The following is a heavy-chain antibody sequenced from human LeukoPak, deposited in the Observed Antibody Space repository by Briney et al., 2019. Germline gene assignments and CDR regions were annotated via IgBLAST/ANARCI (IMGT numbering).Heavy chain of an antibody. D-gene: IGHD2-15*01. Sequence: GGSLRLSCAASGFTFSSYSMNWVRQAPGKGLEWVSYISSSSSTIYYADSVKGRFTISRDNAKNSLYLQMNSLRAEDTAVYYCARVSLPLGGEDYYYMDVWGKGTTVTVSS. V-gene: IGHV3-48*01. CDR2: ISSSSSTI. CDR3: ARVSLPLGGEDYYYMDV. CDR1: GFTFSSYS. J-gene: IGHJ6*03.